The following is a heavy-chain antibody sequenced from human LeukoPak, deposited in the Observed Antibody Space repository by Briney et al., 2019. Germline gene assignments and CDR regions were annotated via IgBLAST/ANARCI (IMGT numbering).Heavy chain of an antibody. Sequence: GGSLRLSCAASGFTVSHNYLTWVRQAPGKGLEWLSIIYTSGFTYYADSVKGRFTISRDNSKNTLFLQMSGLRAEDTAVYYCARDLTIAARPSDFESWGQGTLVTVSS. V-gene: IGHV3-66*01. CDR2: IYTSGFT. J-gene: IGHJ4*02. CDR3: ARDLTIAARPSDFES. D-gene: IGHD6-6*01. CDR1: GFTVSHNY.